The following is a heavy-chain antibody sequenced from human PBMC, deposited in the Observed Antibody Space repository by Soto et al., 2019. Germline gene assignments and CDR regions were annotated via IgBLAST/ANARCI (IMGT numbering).Heavy chain of an antibody. CDR2: IDPSDSYT. Sequence: PGESLKISCKGSGYSFTSYWISWVRQMPGKGLERMGRIDPSDSYTNYSPSFQGHVTISADKSISTAYLQWSSLKASDTAMYYGGRSRNRHGDYGQDYWGQGTLVTVCS. J-gene: IGHJ4*02. CDR1: GYSFTSYW. CDR3: GRSRNRHGDYGQDY. D-gene: IGHD4-17*01. V-gene: IGHV5-10-1*01.